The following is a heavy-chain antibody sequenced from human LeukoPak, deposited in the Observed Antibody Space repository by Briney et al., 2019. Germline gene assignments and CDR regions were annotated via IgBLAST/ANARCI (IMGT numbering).Heavy chain of an antibody. CDR1: GYTFTSYG. Sequence: ASVKVSCKASGYTFTSYGISWVRQAPGQGPEWMGWISGYNGNTNYVEKFQGRVTMTTDTSTSTAYMELRSLRSDDTAVYYCARDISSYSSSEWGQGTLVTVSS. CDR3: ARDISSYSSSE. CDR2: ISGYNGNT. D-gene: IGHD6-6*01. V-gene: IGHV1-18*01. J-gene: IGHJ4*02.